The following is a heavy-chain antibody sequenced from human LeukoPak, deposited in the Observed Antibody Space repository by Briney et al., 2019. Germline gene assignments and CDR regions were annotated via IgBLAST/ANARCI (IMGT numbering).Heavy chain of an antibody. CDR2: ISSSSSYI. Sequence: GGSLRLSCAASGFTFSSYSMNWVRQAPGKGLEWVSSISSSSSYIYYADSVKGRFTISRDNAKNSLYLQMNSLRAEDTAVYHCAREADQEYCSSTSCSVDYWGQGTLVTVSS. CDR1: GFTFSSYS. J-gene: IGHJ4*02. CDR3: AREADQEYCSSTSCSVDY. V-gene: IGHV3-21*01. D-gene: IGHD2-2*01.